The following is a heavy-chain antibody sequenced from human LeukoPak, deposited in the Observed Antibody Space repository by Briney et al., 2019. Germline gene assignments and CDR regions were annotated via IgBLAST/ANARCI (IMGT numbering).Heavy chain of an antibody. CDR2: IYTSGST. D-gene: IGHD1-26*01. J-gene: IGHJ6*03. Sequence: NPSETLSLTCTVSGGFISSYYWSWIRQPAGKGLEWIGRIYTSGSTNYNPSLKSRVTMSVDTSKNQFSLKLSSVTAADTAVYYCARDKLSIVGAPYYYYYYYMDVWGKGTTVTISS. CDR1: GGFISSYY. CDR3: ARDKLSIVGAPYYYYYYYMDV. V-gene: IGHV4-4*07.